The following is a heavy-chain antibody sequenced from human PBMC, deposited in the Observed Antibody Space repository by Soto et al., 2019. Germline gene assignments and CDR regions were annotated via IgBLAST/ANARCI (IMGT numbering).Heavy chain of an antibody. Sequence: QVQLVESGGGVVQPGRSLRLSCAASGFTFSSYAMHWVRQAPGKGLEWVAVISYDGSNKYYADSVKGRFTISRDNSKNTLNLQMNSLRAEDTAVYYCAREGYDSSGYYLDYWGQGTLVTVSS. J-gene: IGHJ4*02. CDR3: AREGYDSSGYYLDY. CDR2: ISYDGSNK. CDR1: GFTFSSYA. V-gene: IGHV3-30-3*01. D-gene: IGHD3-22*01.